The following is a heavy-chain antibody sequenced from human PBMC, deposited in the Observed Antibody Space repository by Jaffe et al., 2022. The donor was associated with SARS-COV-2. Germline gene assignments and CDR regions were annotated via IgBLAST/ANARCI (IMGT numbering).Heavy chain of an antibody. Sequence: QVQLVESGGGVVQPGRSLRLSCAASGFTFSSYGMHWVRQAPGKGLEWVAVISYDGSNKYYADSVKGRFTISRDNSKNTLYLQMNSLRAEDTAVYYCAKDMGRYSYGSGLAYYFDYWGQGTLVTVSS. CDR3: AKDMGRYSYGSGLAYYFDY. V-gene: IGHV3-30*18. D-gene: IGHD5-18*01. J-gene: IGHJ4*02. CDR2: ISYDGSNK. CDR1: GFTFSSYG.